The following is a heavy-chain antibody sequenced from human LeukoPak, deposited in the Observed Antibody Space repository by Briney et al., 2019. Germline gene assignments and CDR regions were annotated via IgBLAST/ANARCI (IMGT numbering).Heavy chain of an antibody. J-gene: IGHJ4*02. V-gene: IGHV3-7*01. CDR2: IKQDGSEK. CDR1: GFTFSSYW. CDR3: ARAQVYYYDTSGYYLRDS. Sequence: PGGSLSPSCAGSGFTFSSYWMSWVRQAPGKGLEWVANIKQDGSEKCYVDSVRGRFTISRDNAKNSPYLQMNSLRAEDTAVYYCARAQVYYYDTSGYYLRDSWGQGTLVTVSS. D-gene: IGHD3-22*01.